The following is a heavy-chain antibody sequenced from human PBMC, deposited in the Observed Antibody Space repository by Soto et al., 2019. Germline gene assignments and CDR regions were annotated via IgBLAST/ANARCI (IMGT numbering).Heavy chain of an antibody. Sequence: GGSLRLSCAASGFTFSSYAMSWVRQAPGKGREWVSAISGRGGTTYYADSVKGRFTISRDNSKNTLYLQMTSLIAEAPAVYSCAKDQGGYSYGYDAFDLWGQGTLVTVSS. V-gene: IGHV3-23*01. D-gene: IGHD5-18*01. J-gene: IGHJ3*01. CDR3: AKDQGGYSYGYDAFDL. CDR1: GFTFSSYA. CDR2: ISGRGGTT.